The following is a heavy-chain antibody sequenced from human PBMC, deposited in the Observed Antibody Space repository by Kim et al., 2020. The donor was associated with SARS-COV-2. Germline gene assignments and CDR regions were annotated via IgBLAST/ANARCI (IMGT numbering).Heavy chain of an antibody. D-gene: IGHD4-4*01. CDR3: ARAGGDYSNYNSDY. V-gene: IGHV1-8*01. Sequence: QKDQGRVTMTRNTSRSTAYMELSSLRSEDTAVYYCARAGGDYSNYNSDYWGQGTLVTVSS. J-gene: IGHJ4*02.